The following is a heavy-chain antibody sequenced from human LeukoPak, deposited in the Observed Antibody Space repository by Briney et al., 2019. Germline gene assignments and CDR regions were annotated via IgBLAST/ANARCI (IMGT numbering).Heavy chain of an antibody. V-gene: IGHV4-34*01. D-gene: IGHD6-13*01. CDR1: GGSFSGYY. Sequence: SETLSLTCAVYGGSFSGYYRSWIRQPPGKGLEWIGEINHSASTNYNPSLKSRVTISVDTSKNQFSLKVSPVTAADTAVYYCARQGIAAAGVFDYWGQGTLVTVSS. J-gene: IGHJ4*02. CDR3: ARQGIAAAGVFDY. CDR2: INHSAST.